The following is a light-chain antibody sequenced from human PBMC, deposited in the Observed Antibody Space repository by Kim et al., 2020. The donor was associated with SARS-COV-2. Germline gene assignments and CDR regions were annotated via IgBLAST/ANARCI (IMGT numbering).Light chain of an antibody. Sequence: EIVLTQSPGTLSLSPGDRATLSCRASLSVYSNYLAWYQQKPGQAPRLLIYAASSRSTGIPDRYSGSGSGTDFTLTIRRLQPEDFAVYYCQQYGSSCTFGQGTKVDIK. J-gene: IGKJ1*01. V-gene: IGKV3-20*01. CDR1: LSVYSNY. CDR2: AAS. CDR3: QQYGSSCT.